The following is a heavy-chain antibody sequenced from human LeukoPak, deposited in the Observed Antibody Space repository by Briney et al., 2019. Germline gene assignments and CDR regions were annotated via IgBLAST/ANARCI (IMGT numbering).Heavy chain of an antibody. Sequence: GGFLRLSCAASGFTFSSYDMSWVRQAPGRGLEGVSAIGGGGTPYYADSVKGRFTISRDNSKNTLYLQMNSLRAEDTAVYYCAKDDHGGSGWRDYFDQWGQGTLVTVSS. CDR1: GFTFSSYD. CDR2: IGGGGTP. V-gene: IGHV3-23*01. J-gene: IGHJ4*02. CDR3: AKDDHGGSGWRDYFDQ. D-gene: IGHD6-19*01.